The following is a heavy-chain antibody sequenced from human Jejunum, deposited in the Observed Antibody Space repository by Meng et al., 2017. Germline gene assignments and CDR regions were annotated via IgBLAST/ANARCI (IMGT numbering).Heavy chain of an antibody. Sequence: GQLQESGPGLVKPSETLALPCAVSGGSISSVYWWTWVRQSPGKGLEWIGEIYHSGSTNYNPSLKSRVTISVDKSKNQFSLKLTSVTAADTAVYYCARGGYYSFDYWGQGTLVTVSS. CDR1: GGSISSVYW. V-gene: IGHV4-4*02. CDR2: IYHSGST. J-gene: IGHJ4*02. CDR3: ARGGYYSFDY. D-gene: IGHD5-18*01.